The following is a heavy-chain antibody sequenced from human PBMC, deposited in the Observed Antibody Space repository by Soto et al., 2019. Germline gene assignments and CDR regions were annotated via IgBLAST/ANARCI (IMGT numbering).Heavy chain of an antibody. Sequence: PGGSLRLSCAASGFTFSSYGMHWVRQAPGKGLEWVAVISYDGSNKYYADSVKGRFTISRDNSKNTLYLQMNSLRVEDTAVYYCAKDGSPSKPLRNGMDVWGQGTTVTVSS. CDR1: GFTFSSYG. D-gene: IGHD3-10*01. V-gene: IGHV3-30*18. CDR3: AKDGSPSKPLRNGMDV. CDR2: ISYDGSNK. J-gene: IGHJ6*02.